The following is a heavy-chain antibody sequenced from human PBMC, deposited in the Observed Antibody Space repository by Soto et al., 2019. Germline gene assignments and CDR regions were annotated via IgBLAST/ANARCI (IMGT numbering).Heavy chain of an antibody. CDR3: ARDRGVGIATADY. CDR2: TIPILGLK. V-gene: IGHV1-69*04. CDR1: GGTVRNNA. D-gene: IGHD6-13*01. Sequence: QVQLVQSGAEVKTPGSSVKVSCKASGGTVRNNAITWVRQAPGQGLEWMGITIPILGLKNIAQKFQGRLTLTADESASTAYMELRSLTSDDTAVYYCARDRGVGIATADYWGQGSLVIVSS. J-gene: IGHJ4*02.